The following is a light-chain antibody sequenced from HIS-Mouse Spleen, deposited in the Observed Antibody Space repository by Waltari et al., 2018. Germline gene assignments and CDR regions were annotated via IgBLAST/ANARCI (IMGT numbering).Light chain of an antibody. CDR3: QQDYNLLALT. CDR2: GAS. Sequence: PGERVILSCRASQSVSSSYLTWYQQKPGQAPRLLIYGASTRATSLPARFSGSGSGTDFTLTISSLQPEDFAVYYCQQDYNLLALTFGGGTKVEIK. V-gene: IGKV3D-7*01. CDR1: QSVSSSY. J-gene: IGKJ4*01.